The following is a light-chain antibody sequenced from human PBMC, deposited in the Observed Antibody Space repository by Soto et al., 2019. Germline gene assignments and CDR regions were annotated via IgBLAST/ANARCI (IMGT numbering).Light chain of an antibody. J-gene: IGLJ3*02. CDR3: AAWDDSLNGLV. CDR1: SSNIGSNT. Sequence: VVTQPPSASGTPGQRVTISCSGSSSNIGSNTVNWYQQLPGTAPKLLIYSNNQRPSGVPDRFSGSKSGTSASLAISGLQSEDEADYYCAAWDDSLNGLVFGGGTKLTVL. V-gene: IGLV1-44*01. CDR2: SNN.